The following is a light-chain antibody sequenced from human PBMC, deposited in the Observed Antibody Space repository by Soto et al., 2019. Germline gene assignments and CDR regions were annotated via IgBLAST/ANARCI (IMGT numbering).Light chain of an antibody. CDR2: DAS. V-gene: IGKV1-5*01. J-gene: IGKJ4*01. Sequence: DIQMTQSPSTLSATAGDRVTITCRASQSISSWLAGYQQKPGKAPKLLIYDASNLESGVPSRFSGSGSGTDFTLTISHLQPDDSATYYCQQSSSTPQTFGGGTKVDI. CDR3: QQSSSTPQT. CDR1: QSISSW.